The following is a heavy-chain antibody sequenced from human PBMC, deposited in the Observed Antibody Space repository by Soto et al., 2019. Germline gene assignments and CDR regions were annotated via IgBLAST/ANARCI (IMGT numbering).Heavy chain of an antibody. J-gene: IGHJ1*01. V-gene: IGHV1-69*01. D-gene: IGHD6-13*01. CDR3: VKDESINWYSGHFRH. Sequence: QVRLVQSGAEVKKPGSSVKVSCKASGSTFDSYAFNWVRQAPGQGLEWVGLIIPVFGTVKYAQIFRGRVTITADHSARTASMEVRSLRSEDTAVYYCVKDESINWYSGHFRHWGQGTLVTVSS. CDR1: GSTFDSYA. CDR2: IIPVFGTV.